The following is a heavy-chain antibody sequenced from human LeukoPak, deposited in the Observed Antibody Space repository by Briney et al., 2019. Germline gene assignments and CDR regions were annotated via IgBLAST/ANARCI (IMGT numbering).Heavy chain of an antibody. CDR1: GYTFTGYY. Sequence: ASVKVSCKASGYTFTGYYMHWVRQAPGQGLEWMGWISAYDGETNYAQKLQDRLTMTTDASTSTVYMELRSLRSDDTAMYYCARDSHPSGTSFEDCSDPWGKGTLVTVSS. J-gene: IGHJ5*02. D-gene: IGHD3-10*01. CDR3: ARDSHPSGTSFEDCSDP. V-gene: IGHV1-18*04. CDR2: ISAYDGET.